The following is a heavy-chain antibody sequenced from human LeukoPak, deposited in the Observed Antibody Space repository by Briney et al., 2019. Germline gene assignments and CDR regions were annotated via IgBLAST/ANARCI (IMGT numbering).Heavy chain of an antibody. CDR3: ARGSPSKGWLQFG. CDR1: GGSISSCY. D-gene: IGHD5-24*01. Sequence: SETLSLTCTVSGGSISSCYWSWIRQPPGKGLEWIGYIYYSGSTNYNPSLKSRVTISVDTSKNQFSLKLSSVTAADTAVYYCARGSPSKGWLQFGRGQGTLVTVSS. CDR2: IYYSGST. V-gene: IGHV4-59*01. J-gene: IGHJ4*02.